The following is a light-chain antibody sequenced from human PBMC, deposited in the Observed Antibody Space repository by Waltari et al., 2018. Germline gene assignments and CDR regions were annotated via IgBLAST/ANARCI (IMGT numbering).Light chain of an antibody. Sequence: EIVLTQSPATLSLSPGERATLSCRASQSVSNDLAWYQHKPGQAPRLLIYDASNRATGIPARFSGSGSGTDFTLTISSLEPEDFAVYFCQQRANWPQVTFGQGTKLEIK. CDR2: DAS. CDR1: QSVSND. V-gene: IGKV3-11*01. CDR3: QQRANWPQVT. J-gene: IGKJ2*01.